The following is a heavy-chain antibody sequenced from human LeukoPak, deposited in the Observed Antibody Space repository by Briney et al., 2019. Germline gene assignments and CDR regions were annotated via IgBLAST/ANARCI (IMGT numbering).Heavy chain of an antibody. Sequence: GGSLRLSCAASGFTFSSYAMSWVRQAPGKGLEWFSAFSGSGGSTYYADSVKGRFTISRDNSKNTLYLQMNSLRAEDTAVYYCAKDPPLRYFDWPIGDYWGQGTLVTVSS. CDR2: FSGSGGST. CDR1: GFTFSSYA. CDR3: AKDPPLRYFDWPIGDY. J-gene: IGHJ4*02. D-gene: IGHD3-9*01. V-gene: IGHV3-23*01.